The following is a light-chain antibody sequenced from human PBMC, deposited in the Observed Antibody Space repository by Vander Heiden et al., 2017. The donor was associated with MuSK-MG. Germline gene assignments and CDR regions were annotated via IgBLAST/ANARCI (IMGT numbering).Light chain of an antibody. V-gene: IGKV3-20*01. J-gene: IGKJ3*01. CDR3: QQYGSSFT. CDR2: AAS. Sequence: EILLKQSPGTLSLSPGERATLSCRASQSVSSSYLAWYQQKRGQAPRLLIFAASRRATGIPDRFSGSGSGTDFTLTISRLEPEDFAVYYCQQYGSSFTFGPGTKVDIK. CDR1: QSVSSSY.